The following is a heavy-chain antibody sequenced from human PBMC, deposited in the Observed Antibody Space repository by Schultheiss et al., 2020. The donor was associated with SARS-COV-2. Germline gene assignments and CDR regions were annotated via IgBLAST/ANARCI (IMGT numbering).Heavy chain of an antibody. J-gene: IGHJ4*02. V-gene: IGHV4-59*01. D-gene: IGHD2-21*02. Sequence: SETLSLTCTVSGGSISSYYWSWIRQHPGKGLEWIGYIYYSGSTNYNPSLKSRVTISVDTSKNQFSLKLSSVTAADTAVYYCARVYCGGDCYLPGPLYYFDYWGQGTLVTVSS. CDR1: GGSISSYY. CDR2: IYYSGST. CDR3: ARVYCGGDCYLPGPLYYFDY.